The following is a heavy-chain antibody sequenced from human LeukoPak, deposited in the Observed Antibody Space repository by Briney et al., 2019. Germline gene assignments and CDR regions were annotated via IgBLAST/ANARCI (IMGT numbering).Heavy chain of an antibody. Sequence: GGSLRLSCAASGFTFSSYGMHWVRQAPGKGLEWVAVIWYDGSNKYYADSVKGRFTTSRDNSKNTLYLQMNSLRAEDTAVYYCARDPSTWELPDNWFDPWGQGTLVTVSS. V-gene: IGHV3-33*01. CDR2: IWYDGSNK. J-gene: IGHJ5*02. CDR3: ARDPSTWELPDNWFDP. D-gene: IGHD1-26*01. CDR1: GFTFSSYG.